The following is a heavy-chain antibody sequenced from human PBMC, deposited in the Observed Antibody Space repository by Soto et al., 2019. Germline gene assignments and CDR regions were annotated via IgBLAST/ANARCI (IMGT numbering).Heavy chain of an antibody. D-gene: IGHD2-15*01. J-gene: IGHJ6*02. V-gene: IGHV4-39*01. CDR1: GGSISSTDHY. CDR3: ARLVFHCLRGSCDDYSFYGLDV. Sequence: LSLTCTVSGGSISSTDHYWGWVRQPPGKGLEWLGSIYFAGSTFHNPALKSRATISVDTSRNQFSLRLTTVTASDTAVYYCARLVFHCLRGSCDDYSFYGLDVWGQGTTGTVS. CDR2: IYFAGST.